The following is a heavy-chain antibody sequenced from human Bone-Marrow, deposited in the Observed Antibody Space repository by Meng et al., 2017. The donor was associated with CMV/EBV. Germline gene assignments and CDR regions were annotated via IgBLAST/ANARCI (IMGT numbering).Heavy chain of an antibody. CDR2: ITFDGSNT. CDR3: ARAMILAARALDF. CDR1: GFSFHDYG. Sequence: GESLKISCAVSGFSFHDYGMHWVRQTPGKGLEWLTFITFDGSNTYYADSVKGRFTISRDNSKNTLYLQMNSLRNDDTAVYYCARAMILAARALDFWGQGTLVTVSS. D-gene: IGHD3/OR15-3a*01. V-gene: IGHV3-30*03. J-gene: IGHJ4*02.